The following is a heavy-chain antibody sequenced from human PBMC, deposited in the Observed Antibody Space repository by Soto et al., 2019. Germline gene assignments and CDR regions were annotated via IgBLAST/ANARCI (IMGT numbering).Heavy chain of an antibody. CDR1: GGSFSGYY. CDR3: ASPRWNYIY. Sequence: QVQLQQWGAGLLKPSETLSLTRAVSGGSFSGYYWSWIRQPPGKGLEWIGEMNDSGNTKYNASLESRVAISVDTSKGHFSLTLTSVTAADTAVYYCASPRWNYIYWGQGTLVAVSS. D-gene: IGHD1-7*01. J-gene: IGHJ4*02. CDR2: MNDSGNT. V-gene: IGHV4-34*01.